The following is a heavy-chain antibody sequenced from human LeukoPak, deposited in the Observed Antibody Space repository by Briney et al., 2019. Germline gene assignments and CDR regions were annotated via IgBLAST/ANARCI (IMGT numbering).Heavy chain of an antibody. V-gene: IGHV4-59*01. Sequence: PSETLSLTCTVSGGSISSYYWIWLPQPPGKGLEGIGYIYSGGSIDYNPSLRSRVTISIDTSKNQFSLKLNSVTAADTAVYYCARGGVRGGFDYWGQGTLVTVSS. D-gene: IGHD3-16*01. CDR2: IYSGGSI. CDR1: GGSISSYY. J-gene: IGHJ4*02. CDR3: ARGGVRGGFDY.